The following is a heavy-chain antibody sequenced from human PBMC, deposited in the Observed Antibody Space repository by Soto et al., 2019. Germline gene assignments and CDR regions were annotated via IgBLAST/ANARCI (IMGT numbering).Heavy chain of an antibody. J-gene: IGHJ6*02. CDR3: ARANDYSNYEGSYYYYGMDV. CDR2: ISSSSSYI. Sequence: GESLKISCAASGFTFSSYSMNWVRQAPGKGLEWVSSISSSSSYIYYADSVKGRFTISRDNAKNSLYLQMNSLRAEDTAVYYCARANDYSNYEGSYYYYGMDVWGQGTTVTVSS. V-gene: IGHV3-21*01. CDR1: GFTFSSYS. D-gene: IGHD4-4*01.